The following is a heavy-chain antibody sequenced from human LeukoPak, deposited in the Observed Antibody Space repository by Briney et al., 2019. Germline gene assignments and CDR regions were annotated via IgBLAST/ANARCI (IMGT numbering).Heavy chain of an antibody. V-gene: IGHV4-39*01. J-gene: IGHJ5*02. Sequence: PSETLSLTCTVSGGSISSGSYYWGWIRQPPGKGLEWIACVYYSGTTHYNPSLKSRVTMSVDTSKNQFSLKLSSVTAADTAVYYCARASDVWGSYPFVVDPWGQGTLVIVSS. CDR1: GGSISSGSYY. D-gene: IGHD3-16*01. CDR2: VYYSGTT. CDR3: ARASDVWGSYPFVVDP.